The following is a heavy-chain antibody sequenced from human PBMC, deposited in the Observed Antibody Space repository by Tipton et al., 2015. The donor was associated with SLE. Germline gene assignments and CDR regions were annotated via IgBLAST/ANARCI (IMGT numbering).Heavy chain of an antibody. CDR2: IYSGGST. CDR3: AREGLRWLYFDY. CDR1: GGSIYTSAYY. J-gene: IGHJ4*02. D-gene: IGHD5-12*01. Sequence: TLSLTCTVSGGSIYTSAYYWGWIRQPPGKGLEWIGSIYSGGSTYYNPSLKSRVTVSVDTSKNQFSLKLTSVTAADTAVYYCAREGLRWLYFDYWGQGTLVTVSS. V-gene: IGHV4-39*07.